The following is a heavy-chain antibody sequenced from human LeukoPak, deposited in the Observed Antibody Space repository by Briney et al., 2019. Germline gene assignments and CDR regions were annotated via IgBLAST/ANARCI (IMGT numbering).Heavy chain of an antibody. V-gene: IGHV3-23*01. CDR3: ARRNSGSYSRGFDY. J-gene: IGHJ4*02. CDR2: ITDDGSST. Sequence: PGGSLRLSCAASGFTFSRSAMNWVRQAPGKGLEWVSTITDDGSSTYFADSVKGRFTISRDTSKNMLHLQMNSLRAEDTAVYYCARRNSGSYSRGFDYWGQGTLVTVSS. D-gene: IGHD1-26*01. CDR1: GFTFSRSA.